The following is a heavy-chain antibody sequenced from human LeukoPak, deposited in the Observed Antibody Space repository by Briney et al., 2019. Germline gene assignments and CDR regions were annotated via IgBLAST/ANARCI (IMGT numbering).Heavy chain of an antibody. V-gene: IGHV4-59*01. J-gene: IGHJ3*02. D-gene: IGHD6-19*01. CDR1: GGSISSYY. CDR3: ARPYSSGYRGAFDI. Sequence: SETLSLTCTVSGGSISSYYWSWLRQFPGKGLEWLGYIYYSGSTNYNPSLKSRVTISVDTSKNQFSLKLSSVTAADTAVYYCARPYSSGYRGAFDIWGQGTMVTVSS. CDR2: IYYSGST.